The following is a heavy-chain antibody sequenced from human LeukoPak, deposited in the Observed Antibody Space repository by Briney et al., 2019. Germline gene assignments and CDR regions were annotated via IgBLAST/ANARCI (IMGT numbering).Heavy chain of an antibody. V-gene: IGHV3-48*01. CDR3: ARDGWFGDYNWFDP. CDR1: GFTFSSYS. J-gene: IGHJ5*02. D-gene: IGHD3-10*01. Sequence: PGESLRLSCAASGFTFSSYSMNWVRQAPGKGLEWVSYISRASNTIYYADSVKGRFTISRDNAKNSLYLQMNSLRAEDTATYYCARDGWFGDYNWFDPWGQGTLVTVSS. CDR2: ISRASNTI.